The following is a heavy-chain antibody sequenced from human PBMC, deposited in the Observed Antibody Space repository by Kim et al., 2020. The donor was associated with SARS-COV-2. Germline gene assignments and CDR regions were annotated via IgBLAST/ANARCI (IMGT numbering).Heavy chain of an antibody. D-gene: IGHD2-21*02. CDR2: SKSKTKGGTT. V-gene: IGHV3-15*01. J-gene: IGHJ6*02. Sequence: GGSLRLSCAAAGFTFSNAGMNGVRQAQGKGLEWVGRSKSKTKGGTTGYGEPEKGRCTISRDDSKNTLYRQMNSLKTEDTAVYYCTSDLGDYCAGDCYSRVCRQGTTVTVSS. CDR3: TSDLGDYCAGDCYSRV. CDR1: GFTFSNAG.